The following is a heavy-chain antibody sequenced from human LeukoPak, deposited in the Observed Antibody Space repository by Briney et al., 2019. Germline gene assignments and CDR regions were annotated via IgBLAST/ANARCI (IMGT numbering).Heavy chain of an antibody. CDR1: GRSFSGYY. J-gene: IGHJ6*02. CDR3: ARDAGGSGRLFPYYYYGMDV. CDR2: INHSGST. D-gene: IGHD3-10*01. Sequence: PSETLSLTYAVYGRSFSGYYWSWLRQPPGKGLEWIGEINHSGSTDYNPSLKSRVTISVDTSKNQFSLKLSSVTAADTAVYYCARDAGGSGRLFPYYYYGMDVWGQGTTVTVSS. V-gene: IGHV4-34*01.